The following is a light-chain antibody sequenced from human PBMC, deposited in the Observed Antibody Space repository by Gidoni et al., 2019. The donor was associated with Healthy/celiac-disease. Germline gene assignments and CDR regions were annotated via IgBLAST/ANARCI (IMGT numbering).Light chain of an antibody. Sequence: DIQMTQSPSTLSASVGDRVTITCRASQSISSWLAWYQQKPGKAPKLLIYDASSLESGVPSRLSGSGAGTEFTLTISSLQPEEFATYYCQQYNSYTLTFGQGTKVEIK. J-gene: IGKJ1*01. CDR3: QQYNSYTLT. V-gene: IGKV1-5*01. CDR2: DAS. CDR1: QSISSW.